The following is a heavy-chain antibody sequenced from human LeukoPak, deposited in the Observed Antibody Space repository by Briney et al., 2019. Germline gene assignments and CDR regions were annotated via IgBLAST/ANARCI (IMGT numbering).Heavy chain of an antibody. CDR2: ISGSGGST. CDR1: GLTFSSYA. D-gene: IGHD2-2*01. CDR3: AKVAQCSSTSCYRPSGMYFQH. J-gene: IGHJ1*01. V-gene: IGHV3-23*01. Sequence: PGGSLRLSCAASGLTFSSYAMSWFRQAPGKGLEWVSAISGSGGSTYYADSVKGRFTISRDNSKNTLYLRMNSLRAEDTAVYYCAKVAQCSSTSCYRPSGMYFQHWGQGTLVTVSS.